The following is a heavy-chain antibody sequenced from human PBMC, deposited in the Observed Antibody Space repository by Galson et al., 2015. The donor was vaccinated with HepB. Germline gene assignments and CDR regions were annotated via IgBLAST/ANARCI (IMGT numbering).Heavy chain of an antibody. V-gene: IGHV1-69*13. D-gene: IGHD2-2*02. CDR3: ARDDIVVVPAAIRRIYYYYGMDV. CDR1: GGTFSSYA. J-gene: IGHJ6*02. CDR2: IIPIFGTA. Sequence: SVKVSCKASGGTFSSYAISWVRQAPGQGLEWMGGIIPIFGTANYAQKFQGRVTITADESTSTAYMELSSLRSEDTAVYYCARDDIVVVPAAIRRIYYYYGMDVWGQGTTVTVSS.